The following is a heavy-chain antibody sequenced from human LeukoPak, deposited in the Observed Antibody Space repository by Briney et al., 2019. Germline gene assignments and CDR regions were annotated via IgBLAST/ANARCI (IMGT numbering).Heavy chain of an antibody. D-gene: IGHD4-17*01. J-gene: IGHJ3*02. V-gene: IGHV1-18*01. CDR2: ISAYNGNT. Sequence: ASVKVSCKASGYTFTSYGISWVRQAPGQGLEWMGWISAYNGNTNYAQKLQGRVTMTTDTSTSTAYMELRSLRPDDTAVYYCARGGAVTTDDDAFDIWGQGTMVTVSS. CDR1: GYTFTSYG. CDR3: ARGGAVTTDDDAFDI.